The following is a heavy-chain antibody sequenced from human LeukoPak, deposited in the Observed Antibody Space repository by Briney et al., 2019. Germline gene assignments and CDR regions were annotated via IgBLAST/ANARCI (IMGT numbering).Heavy chain of an antibody. CDR3: ASSPGWAGSGSFDY. CDR2: ISSGGSTI. CDR1: GFTFSSYE. Sequence: GGSLRLSCAASGFTFSSYEMNWVRQAPGKGLEWVSYISSGGSTIYYADSVKGRFTISRDNAKHSLYLQMNSLRAEDTAVYYCASSPGWAGSGSFDYWGQGTLVTVSS. J-gene: IGHJ4*02. D-gene: IGHD3-10*01. V-gene: IGHV3-48*03.